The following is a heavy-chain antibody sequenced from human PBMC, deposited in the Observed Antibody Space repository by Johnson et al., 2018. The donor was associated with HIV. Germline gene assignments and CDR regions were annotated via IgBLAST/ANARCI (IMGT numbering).Heavy chain of an antibody. D-gene: IGHD4-11*01. J-gene: IGHJ3*01. CDR3: ANLQSSDFPYAFDV. Sequence: QVQLMESGGHLIQPGGSLRLSCAASGFAISINYMSWVRQAPGKGLEWVASISYDGGNKYYADSVRGRFTISRDNSKNTVYLQMSSLRAEDTAVYYCANLQSSDFPYAFDVWGQGTMVTVSS. CDR1: GFAISINY. CDR2: ISYDGGNK. V-gene: IGHV3-30*15.